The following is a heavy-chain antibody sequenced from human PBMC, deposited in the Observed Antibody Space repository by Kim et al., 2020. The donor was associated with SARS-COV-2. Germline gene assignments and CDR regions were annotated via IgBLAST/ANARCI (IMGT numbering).Heavy chain of an antibody. V-gene: IGHV4-39*01. J-gene: IGHJ4*02. Sequence: SLKSRVTISVDTSKNQFSRKLSSVTAADTAVYYCANGYYYDSSGYFPFDYWGQGTLVTVSS. CDR3: ANGYYYDSSGYFPFDY. D-gene: IGHD3-22*01.